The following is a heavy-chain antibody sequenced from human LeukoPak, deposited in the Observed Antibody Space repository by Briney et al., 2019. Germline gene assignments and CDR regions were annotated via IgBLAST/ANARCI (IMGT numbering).Heavy chain of an antibody. CDR2: IIPFVGIP. CDR1: GGTFNNYA. V-gene: IGHV1-69*04. CDR3: ARAASESSGWYGSRGITYFNY. D-gene: IGHD6-13*01. Sequence: SVKVSCKASGGTFNNYAISWVRQAPGQGLEWMGRIIPFVGIPNYAQKFQDRVTITADKSTTTAYMELSSLRSEDTAVYYCARAASESSGWYGSRGITYFNYWGQGTLVTVSS. J-gene: IGHJ4*02.